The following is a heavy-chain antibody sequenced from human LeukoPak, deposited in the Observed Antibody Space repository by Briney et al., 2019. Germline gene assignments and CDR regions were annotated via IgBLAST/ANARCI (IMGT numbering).Heavy chain of an antibody. CDR3: ARGYSSGWALDY. CDR2: IYYSGRT. CDR1: DGSISSSSYY. Sequence: SETLSLTCTVSDGSISSSSYYWGWIRQPPGKGLEWIGSIYYSGRTYYNPSLKSRVTISVDTSKNQFSLKLSSVTAADTAVYYCARGYSSGWALDYWGQGTLVTVSS. J-gene: IGHJ4*02. V-gene: IGHV4-39*07. D-gene: IGHD6-19*01.